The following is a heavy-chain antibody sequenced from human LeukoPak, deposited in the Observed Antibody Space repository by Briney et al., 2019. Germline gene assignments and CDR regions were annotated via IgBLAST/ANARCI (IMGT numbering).Heavy chain of an antibody. CDR1: GFTFSSYA. J-gene: IGHJ4*02. D-gene: IGHD3-22*01. Sequence: PGGSLRLSCAASGFTFSSYAVSWVRQAPGKGLEWVSAISGSGGSTYYADSVKGRFTISRDNSKNTLYLQMNSLRAEDTAVYYCAKGDSYYYDSSGYVFDYWGQGTLVTVSS. V-gene: IGHV3-23*01. CDR2: ISGSGGST. CDR3: AKGDSYYYDSSGYVFDY.